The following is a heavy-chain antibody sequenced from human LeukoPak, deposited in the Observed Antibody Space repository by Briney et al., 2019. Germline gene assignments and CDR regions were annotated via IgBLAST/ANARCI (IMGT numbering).Heavy chain of an antibody. CDR2: INHSGST. D-gene: IGHD5-24*01. CDR3: ARAADGYNFFDY. J-gene: IGHJ4*02. Sequence: SETLSLTCAVYGGSFSGHYWSWIRQPPGKGLEWIGEINHSGSTNSNPSLKNRVTISVDTSKNQFSLNLSSVTAADPAVYYCARAADGYNFFDYWGQGALVTVSS. CDR1: GGSFSGHY. V-gene: IGHV4-34*01.